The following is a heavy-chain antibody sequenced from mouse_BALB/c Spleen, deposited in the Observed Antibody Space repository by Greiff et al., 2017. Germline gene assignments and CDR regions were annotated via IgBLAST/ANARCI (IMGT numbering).Heavy chain of an antibody. CDR2: ISSGGSYT. D-gene: IGHD2-3*01. V-gene: IGHV5-6*02. Sequence: EVMLVESGGDLVKPGGSLKLSCAASGFTFSSYGMSWVRQTPDKRLEWVATISSGGSYTYYPDSVKGRFTISRDNAKNTLYLQMSSLKSEDTAMYYCARERGGYDGYYFDVWGAGTTVTVSS. J-gene: IGHJ1*01. CDR3: ARERGGYDGYYFDV. CDR1: GFTFSSYG.